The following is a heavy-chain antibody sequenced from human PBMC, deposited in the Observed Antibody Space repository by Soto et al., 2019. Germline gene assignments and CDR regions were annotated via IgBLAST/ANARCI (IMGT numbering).Heavy chain of an antibody. CDR2: IYYSGST. V-gene: IGHV4-59*01. J-gene: IGHJ4*02. D-gene: IGHD1-26*01. CDR3: VRERGSYFRQGFHY. CDR1: GGSISSYY. Sequence: PSETLSLTCTVSGGSISSYYWSWIRQPPGKGLEWIGYIYYSGSTNYNPSLKSRVTISVDTSKNQFSLKLSSVTAADTAVYYCVRERGSYFRQGFHYWGQGTLVTVSS.